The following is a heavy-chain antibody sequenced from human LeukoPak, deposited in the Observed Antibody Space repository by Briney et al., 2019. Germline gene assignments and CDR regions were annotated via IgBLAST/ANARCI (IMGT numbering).Heavy chain of an antibody. CDR2: ISAYNGNT. V-gene: IGHV1-18*01. D-gene: IGHD3-3*01. Sequence: ASVKVSCKASGYRFTSYGISWVRQAPGQGLEWMGWISAYNGNTNYAQKLQGKVTMTTDTSTSTAYMELRSLRSDDTAVYYCARERRGYDSWSGYYDAFDIWGQGTMVTVSS. CDR1: GYRFTSYG. J-gene: IGHJ3*02. CDR3: ARERRGYDSWSGYYDAFDI.